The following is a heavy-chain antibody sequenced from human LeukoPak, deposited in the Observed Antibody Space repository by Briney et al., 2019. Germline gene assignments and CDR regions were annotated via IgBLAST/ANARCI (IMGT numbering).Heavy chain of an antibody. CDR3: ARGSRYGDYPYYCDF. D-gene: IGHD4-17*01. V-gene: IGHV3-23*01. CDR1: GFTFSSYA. J-gene: IGHJ4*02. CDR2: ISGRDGST. Sequence: PGGSLRLSCVASGFTFSSYAMSWGRQAPGKGLEWVSGISGRDGSTYYAVSVRGRFTISRDNSKNTVLLQMNNLRLEDAAVYYCARGSRYGDYPYYCDFWGQGTLVTVSS.